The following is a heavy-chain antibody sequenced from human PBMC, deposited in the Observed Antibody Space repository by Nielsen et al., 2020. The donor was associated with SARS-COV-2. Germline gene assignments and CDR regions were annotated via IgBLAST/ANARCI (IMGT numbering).Heavy chain of an antibody. V-gene: IGHV4-30-4*01. Sequence: SETLSLTCTVSGGSISSGDYYWNWVRQPPGKGLEWIGHIYYSGSTYYNPSLKSRVTISEDTSKNQFSLNLSSVTAADTAVYYCARTMVTTAFDYWGQGTLVTVSS. CDR3: ARTMVTTAFDY. CDR1: GGSISSGDYY. J-gene: IGHJ4*02. CDR2: IYYSGST. D-gene: IGHD4-17*01.